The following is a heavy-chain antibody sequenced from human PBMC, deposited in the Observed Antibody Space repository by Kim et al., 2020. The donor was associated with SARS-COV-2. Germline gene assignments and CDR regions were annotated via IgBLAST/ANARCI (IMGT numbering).Heavy chain of an antibody. CDR1: GFTFNTYG. Sequence: GGSLRLSCSASGFTFNTYGMHWVRQAPGKGLEWVAVIWFDGSDKYYADSVKGRFTISRDNSKDTLYLQMRSLRAEDTAVYYCARGPHYDSWSGYSDYYYRMDVWGQGTTVTVSS. CDR2: IWFDGSDK. V-gene: IGHV3-33*01. CDR3: ARGPHYDSWSGYSDYYYRMDV. D-gene: IGHD3-3*01. J-gene: IGHJ6*02.